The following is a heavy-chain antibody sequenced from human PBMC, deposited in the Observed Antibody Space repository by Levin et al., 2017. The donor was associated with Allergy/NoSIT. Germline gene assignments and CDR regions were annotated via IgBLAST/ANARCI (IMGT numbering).Heavy chain of an antibody. CDR1: GFTFDYYG. CDR2: VRASNGDT. V-gene: IGHV1-18*01. CDR3: ARDTHRYLESSLNFYFDY. J-gene: IGHJ4*02. Sequence: ASVKVSCEASGFTFDYYGFSWVRQAPGQGLEWVGWVRASNGDTKYAQKWQGRVTMTTSANTAFMELRSLRSDDTAVYYCARDTHRYLESSLNFYFDYWGQGTLVTVSS. D-gene: IGHD3-3*01.